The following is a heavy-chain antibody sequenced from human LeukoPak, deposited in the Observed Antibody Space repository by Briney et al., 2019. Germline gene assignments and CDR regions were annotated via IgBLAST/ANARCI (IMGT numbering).Heavy chain of an antibody. CDR1: GFTFSDYY. J-gene: IGHJ3*01. Sequence: NPGGSLRLSCAASGFTFSDYYMNWIRQAPGKGLEGVSYISGSGSPIYYADSVKGRFTISRDNAKNSLYLQMNSLRAEDTAVYYCARIRSKAFDLWGQGTMVTVSS. V-gene: IGHV3-11*04. CDR3: ARIRSKAFDL. CDR2: ISGSGSPI.